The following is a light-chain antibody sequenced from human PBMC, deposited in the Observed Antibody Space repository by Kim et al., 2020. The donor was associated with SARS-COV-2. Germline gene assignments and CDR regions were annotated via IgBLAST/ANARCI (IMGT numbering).Light chain of an antibody. V-gene: IGKV1-27*01. Sequence: ESVEDTYTITWRASQDIDDVLAGFQLKPGRAPRLLIYAASALQPGVPSRFSGGGTGTDFTLTVTSLRPENVATYYCQKCDSAPWTFGQGTKVDIK. J-gene: IGKJ1*01. CDR3: QKCDSAPWT. CDR1: QDIDDV. CDR2: AAS.